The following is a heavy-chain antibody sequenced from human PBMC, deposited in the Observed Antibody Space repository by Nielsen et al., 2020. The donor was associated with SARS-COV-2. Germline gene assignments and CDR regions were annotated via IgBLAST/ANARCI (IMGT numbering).Heavy chain of an antibody. CDR2: ISGGGGST. J-gene: IGHJ4*02. D-gene: IGHD3-22*01. V-gene: IGHV3-23*01. CDR3: AKVERVYSGDYL. Sequence: GGSLRLSCAASGFTVSSNEMSWVRQAPGKGLEWVSVISGGGGSTYYADSVKGRFTISRDNSKNTLYLQMNSLRAEDTAVYYCAKVERVYSGDYLWGQGTLVTVSS. CDR1: GFTVSSNE.